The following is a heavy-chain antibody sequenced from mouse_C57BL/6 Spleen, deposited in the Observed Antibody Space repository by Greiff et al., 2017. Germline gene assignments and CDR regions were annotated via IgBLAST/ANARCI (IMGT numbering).Heavy chain of an antibody. CDR3: TQGGAYYGNYEDY. Sequence: EVQLQESGAELVRPGASVKLSCTASGFNIKDDYMHWVKQRPEQGLEWIGWIDPENGDTEYASKFQGKATITADTSSNTAYLQLSSLTSEDTAVYYCTQGGAYYGNYEDYWGQGTTLTVSS. CDR2: IDPENGDT. V-gene: IGHV14-4*01. CDR1: GFNIKDDY. J-gene: IGHJ2*01. D-gene: IGHD2-10*01.